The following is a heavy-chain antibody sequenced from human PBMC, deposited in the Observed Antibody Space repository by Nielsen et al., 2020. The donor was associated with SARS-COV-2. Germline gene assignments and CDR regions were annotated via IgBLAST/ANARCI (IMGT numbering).Heavy chain of an antibody. D-gene: IGHD6-13*01. CDR2: ITWNSARI. CDR3: ARGYLAAPYYYGMDV. V-gene: IGHV3-9*01. Sequence: GGSLRLSCAASGFTFDDYPMPWVRLSPEKGLEWVAGITWNSARIGYADAVKGRFTISRDNAQSSLYLQMNSLRVEDTALYYCARGYLAAPYYYGMDVWGQGTKVTVSS. CDR1: GFTFDDYP. J-gene: IGHJ6*02.